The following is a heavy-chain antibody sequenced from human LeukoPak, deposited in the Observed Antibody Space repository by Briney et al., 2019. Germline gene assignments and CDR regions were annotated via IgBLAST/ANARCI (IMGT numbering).Heavy chain of an antibody. Sequence: GESLKISCKGSGYSFNTNWIGWVRHMPGKGLEWMGIIYPYDSDTRYSPSFQGQVTISAAKSLSTAYLQWSSLKASDNAIYYCARFLSGGYYFDSGGPGTLVTVSS. V-gene: IGHV5-51*01. D-gene: IGHD3-10*01. CDR3: ARFLSGGYYFDS. CDR1: GYSFNTNW. J-gene: IGHJ4*02. CDR2: IYPYDSDT.